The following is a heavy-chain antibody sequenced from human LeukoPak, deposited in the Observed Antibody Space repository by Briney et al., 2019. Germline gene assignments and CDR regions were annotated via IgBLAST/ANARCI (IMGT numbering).Heavy chain of an antibody. V-gene: IGHV1-2*04. CDR1: GYTFTGYY. D-gene: IGHD3-10*01. CDR2: INPNSGGT. Sequence: ASVKVSCKASGYTFTGYYMHWVRQAPGQGLEWMGWINPNSGGTNYAQKFQGWVTMTRDTSISTAYMELSRLRSDDTAVYYCARTTGTENYGMDVWGQGTTVTVSS. CDR3: ARTTGTENYGMDV. J-gene: IGHJ6*02.